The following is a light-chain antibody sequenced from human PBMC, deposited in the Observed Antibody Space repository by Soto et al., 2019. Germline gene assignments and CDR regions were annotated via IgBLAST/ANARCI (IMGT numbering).Light chain of an antibody. J-gene: IGLJ2*01. Sequence: QSVLTQPPSASGAPRPRVTISFFGSSSKIGSNTVNWYQQLPGTAPKLVIYSNNQRPSGVPDRFSGSKSGTSASLAISGLQSEDEADYYCVAWDDSLNGYVVFGGGTKVTVL. CDR1: SSKIGSNT. CDR2: SNN. CDR3: VAWDDSLNGYVV. V-gene: IGLV1-44*01.